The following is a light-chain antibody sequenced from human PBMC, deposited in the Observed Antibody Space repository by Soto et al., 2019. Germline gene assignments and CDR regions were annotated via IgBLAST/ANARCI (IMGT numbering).Light chain of an antibody. CDR1: SRDVDGYNY. CDR3: SSYTSSSTFYV. Sequence: QSVLTQPASVSGSPGPSITISCTGTSRDVDGYNYVSWYQQHPGKAPKLMIYEVSNRPSGVSNRFSGSKSGNTASLTISGLQAEDEADYYCSSYTSSSTFYVFGPGTKVTVL. V-gene: IGLV2-14*01. CDR2: EVS. J-gene: IGLJ1*01.